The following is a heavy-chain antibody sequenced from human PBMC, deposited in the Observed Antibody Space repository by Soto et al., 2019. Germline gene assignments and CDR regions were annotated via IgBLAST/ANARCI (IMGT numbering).Heavy chain of an antibody. CDR3: ARDLDNRWELLGMGY. CDR1: GGTFSSYA. J-gene: IGHJ4*02. Sequence: QVQLVQSGAEVKKPGSSVKVSCKASGGTFSSYAISWVRQAPGQGLEWMGGIIPIFGTANYAQKFQGRVTITADESTSTAYMELSSLSSEDTAVYYCARDLDNRWELLGMGYWGQGTLVTVSS. V-gene: IGHV1-69*01. CDR2: IIPIFGTA. D-gene: IGHD1-26*01.